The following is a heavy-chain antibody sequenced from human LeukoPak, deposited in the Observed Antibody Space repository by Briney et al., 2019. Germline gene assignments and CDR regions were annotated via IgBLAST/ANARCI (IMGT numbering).Heavy chain of an antibody. V-gene: IGHV4-34*01. CDR1: SGSLSGYS. CDR3: ARDRVDSSSYYPSYYYYGMDV. J-gene: IGHJ6*02. D-gene: IGHD3-22*01. CDR2: IHEGRRA. Sequence: PSETLSLTCTVFSGSLSGYSWSWIRQSPGTGLEWIGEIHEGRRADYNPSLKSRVTISRDTSKKQFSLNLYSVTAADTAVYYCARDRVDSSSYYPSYYYYGMDVWGQGTTVTVSS.